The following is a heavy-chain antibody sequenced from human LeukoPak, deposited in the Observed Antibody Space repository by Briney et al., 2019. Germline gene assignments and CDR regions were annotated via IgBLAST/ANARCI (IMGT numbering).Heavy chain of an antibody. CDR3: ATYCSSTSCRGEDY. D-gene: IGHD2-2*01. V-gene: IGHV3-23*01. Sequence: GGSLRLSCAASGFTFSSYAMSWVRQAPGKGLEWVSAISGSGGSTYYADSVKGRFTISRDDSKNTLYLQMNSLRAEDTAVYYCATYCSSTSCRGEDYWGQGTLVTVSS. CDR1: GFTFSSYA. CDR2: ISGSGGST. J-gene: IGHJ4*02.